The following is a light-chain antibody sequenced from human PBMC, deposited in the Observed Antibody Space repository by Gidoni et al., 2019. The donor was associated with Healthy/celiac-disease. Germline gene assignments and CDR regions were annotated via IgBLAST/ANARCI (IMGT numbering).Light chain of an antibody. V-gene: IGLV2-14*01. CDR2: EVS. CDR1: SSDVGGYNY. CDR3: SSYTSSSTLDYV. J-gene: IGLJ1*01. Sequence: QSALTQPASVSRSPGQSITISCTGTSSDVGGYNYVSWYQQHPGKAPKLMIYEVSNRPSGVSNRFSGSKSGNTASLTISGLQAEDEADYYCSSYTSSSTLDYVFGTGTKVTVL.